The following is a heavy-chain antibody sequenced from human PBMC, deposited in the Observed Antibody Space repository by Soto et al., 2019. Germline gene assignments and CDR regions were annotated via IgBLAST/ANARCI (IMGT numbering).Heavy chain of an antibody. CDR2: IYYSGST. Sequence: SETLSLTCTVSGGSIISYYWSWIRQPPGKGLEWIGYIYYSGSTNYNPSLKSRVTISVDTSKNQFSLKLSSVTAADTAVYYCARAPRGNYGYPSYFDYWGQGTLVTVSS. CDR1: GGSIISYY. CDR3: ARAPRGNYGYPSYFDY. V-gene: IGHV4-59*01. D-gene: IGHD3-10*01. J-gene: IGHJ4*02.